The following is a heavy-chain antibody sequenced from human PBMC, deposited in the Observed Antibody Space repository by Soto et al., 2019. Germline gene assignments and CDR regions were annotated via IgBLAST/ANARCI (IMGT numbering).Heavy chain of an antibody. CDR2: ISYSRST. V-gene: IGHV4-31*01. CDR3: SRGVLH. CDR1: GGSISSGGYY. Sequence: QVQLQESGPGLVQPSQTLSLTCTVSGGSISSGGYYWSWIRQHPGTGLEWIGHISYSRSTYYNMSLERQVTISMDTSRNHFFLIVNTVTAADTAVYYCSRGVLHGGQGTLATVIS. J-gene: IGHJ4*01.